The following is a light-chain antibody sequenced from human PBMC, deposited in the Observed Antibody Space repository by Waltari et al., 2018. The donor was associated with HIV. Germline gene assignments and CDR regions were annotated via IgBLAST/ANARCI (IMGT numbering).Light chain of an antibody. Sequence: ETVLTQSPGTMSLSPVERATLSCRASQNVGGNYLAWYQHRPGQTPSLLIYDASRRATGIPDRFSGSGSGTDFTLTITSLEPEDFAVYYCQQYGSSPLFTFGPGTKVDIK. CDR2: DAS. V-gene: IGKV3-20*01. CDR1: QNVGGNY. J-gene: IGKJ3*01. CDR3: QQYGSSPLFT.